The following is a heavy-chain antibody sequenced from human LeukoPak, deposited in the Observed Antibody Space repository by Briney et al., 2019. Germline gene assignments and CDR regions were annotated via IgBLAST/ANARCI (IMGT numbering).Heavy chain of an antibody. CDR2: IYHSGST. CDR3: ARSRYCSSTSCYMRGLFDY. CDR1: GGSISSGGYS. J-gene: IGHJ4*02. Sequence: SETLSLTCAVSGGSISSGGYSWSWIRQPPGKGLEWIGYIYHSGSTYYNPSLKSRVTISVDRSKNQFSLKLSSVTAADMAVYYCARSRYCSSTSCYMRGLFDYWGQGTLVTVSS. D-gene: IGHD2-2*02. V-gene: IGHV4-30-2*01.